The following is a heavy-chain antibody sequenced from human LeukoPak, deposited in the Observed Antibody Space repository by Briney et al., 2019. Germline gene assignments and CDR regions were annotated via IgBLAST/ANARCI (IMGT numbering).Heavy chain of an antibody. CDR3: ARRKGDGYNSPFDY. Sequence: GESLKISCEGSGYSFTSYWIAWVRQMPGKGLEWMGIIYPGDSDTRYSPAFQGQVTISADKSINTAYLQWTSLKASDTAMYYCARRKGDGYNSPFDYWGQGTLVTVSS. J-gene: IGHJ4*02. D-gene: IGHD5-24*01. CDR1: GYSFTSYW. CDR2: IYPGDSDT. V-gene: IGHV5-51*01.